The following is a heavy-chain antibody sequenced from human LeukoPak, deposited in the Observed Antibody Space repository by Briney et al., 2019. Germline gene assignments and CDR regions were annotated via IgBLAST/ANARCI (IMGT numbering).Heavy chain of an antibody. V-gene: IGHV4-59*01. CDR1: GGSITSFY. CDR2: IYYNGDT. Sequence: SETLSLTCTVSGGSITSFYWNWIRQSPGTGLEWIGSIYYNGDTNYNPSLKSRVSISIDTSKTHFSLKLSSVTPADTAVYYCARRNAFDIWSQGTMVTVSS. CDR3: ARRNAFDI. J-gene: IGHJ3*02.